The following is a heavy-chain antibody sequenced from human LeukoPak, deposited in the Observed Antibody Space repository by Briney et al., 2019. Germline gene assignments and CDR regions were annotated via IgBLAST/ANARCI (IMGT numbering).Heavy chain of an antibody. V-gene: IGHV4-59*08. J-gene: IGHJ4*02. CDR2: IYYSGST. D-gene: IGHD5-18*01. Sequence: SETLSLTCTVSGGSISSYYWSWTRQPPGKGLEWIGYIYYSGSTNYNPSLKSRVTISVDTSKNQFSLKLSSVTAADTAVYYCASGSGHSYGSVNFDYWGQGTLVTVSS. CDR1: GGSISSYY. CDR3: ASGSGHSYGSVNFDY.